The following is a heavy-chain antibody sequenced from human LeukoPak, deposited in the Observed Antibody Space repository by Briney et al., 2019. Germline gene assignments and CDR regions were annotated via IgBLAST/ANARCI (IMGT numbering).Heavy chain of an antibody. D-gene: IGHD2-2*01. CDR2: ISYDGSNK. CDR3: AKELLGYCSSTSCYGGGFDY. J-gene: IGHJ4*02. Sequence: GSSLRLSCAASGFTFRSYGMHWVRQAPGKGLEWVAVISYDGSNKYYADSVKGRFTISRDNSKNTLFLQMNSLRAEDTAVYYCAKELLGYCSSTSCYGGGFDYWGQGTLVTVSS. CDR1: GFTFRSYG. V-gene: IGHV3-30*18.